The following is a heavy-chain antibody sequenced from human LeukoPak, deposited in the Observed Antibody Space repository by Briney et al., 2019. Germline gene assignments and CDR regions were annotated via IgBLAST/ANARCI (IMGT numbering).Heavy chain of an antibody. V-gene: IGHV1-18*01. D-gene: IGHD2-15*01. CDR3: ARESGGNTMAGDY. CDR1: GYTFTNRG. Sequence: ASVKVSCKASGYTFTNRGISWVRQAPGQGVEWMGWISTYTGDTNFAQNFQGRVTLTTDTTTSTAYMELRSLRSDDTAVYYCARESGGNTMAGDYWGQGTLVTVSS. CDR2: ISTYTGDT. J-gene: IGHJ4*02.